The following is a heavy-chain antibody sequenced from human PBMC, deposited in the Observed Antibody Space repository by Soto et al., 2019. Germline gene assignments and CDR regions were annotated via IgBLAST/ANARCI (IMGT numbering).Heavy chain of an antibody. Sequence: SVKVSCKASGYTFTSYGIHWVRQAPVQRLEWMGWINAANGDTKYSPKFQGRVTITRDTSASTAYMELSSLRSEDTAVYYCVRRHVSATGIDWFDPWGQGTLVTSPQ. D-gene: IGHD6-13*01. CDR3: VRRHVSATGIDWFDP. J-gene: IGHJ5*02. V-gene: IGHV1-3*01. CDR2: INAANGDT. CDR1: GYTFTSYG.